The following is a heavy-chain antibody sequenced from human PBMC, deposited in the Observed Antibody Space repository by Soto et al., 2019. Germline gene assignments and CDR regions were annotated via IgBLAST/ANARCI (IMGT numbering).Heavy chain of an antibody. CDR1: GYTFTGYY. CDR2: INPNSGGT. Sequence: QVQLVQSGAEVKKPGASVKVSCKASGYTFTGYYMHWVRQAPGQGLEWMGWINPNSGGTNYAQKLQGWVTMTRDTSISTAYMELSRLRSDDTAVYYCAREDGPGSYGMDVWGQGTTVTVSS. V-gene: IGHV1-2*04. CDR3: AREDGPGSYGMDV. J-gene: IGHJ6*02.